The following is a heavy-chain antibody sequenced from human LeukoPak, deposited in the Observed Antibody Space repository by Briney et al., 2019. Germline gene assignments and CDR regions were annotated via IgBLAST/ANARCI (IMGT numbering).Heavy chain of an antibody. J-gene: IGHJ4*02. D-gene: IGHD7-27*01. CDR3: ARGPHWDPHFDY. V-gene: IGHV1-2*02. Sequence: ASVKVSCKASGYTFTGYSMHWVRQAPGQGLEWMGWINPNSGGTNYAQKFLGRVTMTRDTSISTAYMELSRLRSDDTAVYYCARGPHWDPHFDYWGQGTLVTVSS. CDR2: INPNSGGT. CDR1: GYTFTGYS.